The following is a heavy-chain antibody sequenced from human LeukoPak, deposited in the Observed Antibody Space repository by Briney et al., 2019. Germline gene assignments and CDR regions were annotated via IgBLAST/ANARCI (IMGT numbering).Heavy chain of an antibody. D-gene: IGHD2/OR15-2a*01. V-gene: IGHV3-74*01. CDR2: INSDGSWT. CDR3: VTFYETY. J-gene: IGHJ4*02. Sequence: PGGSLRLSCAASGTYWMHWVRQAPGMGLVWVSHINSDGSWTGYADSVKGRFTISKDNAKNTVSLQMNNLRAEDTAVYYCVTFYETYWGRGTLVTVSS. CDR1: GTYW.